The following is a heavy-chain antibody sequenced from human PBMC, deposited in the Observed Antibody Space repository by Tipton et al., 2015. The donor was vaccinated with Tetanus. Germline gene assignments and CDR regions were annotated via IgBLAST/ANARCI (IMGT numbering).Heavy chain of an antibody. CDR1: GGSFSVYY. CDR2: INHSRNI. D-gene: IGHD2-8*01. Sequence: TLSLTCAVYGGSFSVYYWSWIRQPPGKGLEWIGEINHSRNINNNPSLKSRVTISIDTPKNQFSLKLSSVTAADTAVYYCARGMVSWGIFPYWGQGTLVTVSS. CDR3: ARGMVSWGIFPY. J-gene: IGHJ4*02. V-gene: IGHV4-34*01.